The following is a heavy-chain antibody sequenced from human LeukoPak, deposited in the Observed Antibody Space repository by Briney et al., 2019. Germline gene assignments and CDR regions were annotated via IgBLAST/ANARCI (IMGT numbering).Heavy chain of an antibody. V-gene: IGHV3-53*01. CDR1: GFTVSSSY. J-gene: IGHJ5*02. CDR3: AKPSVGPNNYLFDP. CDR2: IYSGGGT. D-gene: IGHD1-1*01. Sequence: GGSLRLSCAASGFTVSSSYMSWVRQAPGKGLEWVSVIYSGGGTYYGDSVKGRFTISRDNSKNTLYLQMNSLRAEDTAVYYCAKPSVGPNNYLFDPWGQGTLVTVSS.